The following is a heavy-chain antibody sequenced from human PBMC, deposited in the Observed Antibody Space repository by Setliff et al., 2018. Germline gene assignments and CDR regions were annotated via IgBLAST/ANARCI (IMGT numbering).Heavy chain of an antibody. CDR3: ARLGVDDSSGYYYPGGYMDV. Sequence: PSETLSLTCTVSGGSISRYHWSWIRQPPGKGLEWIGYIQTSGTTNYNPSLKSRVTISVDTSKNQFSLRLKSVTAADTAVYYCARLGVDDSSGYYYPGGYMDVWGKGTTVTVSS. D-gene: IGHD3-22*01. J-gene: IGHJ6*04. V-gene: IGHV4-4*08. CDR2: IQTSGTT. CDR1: GGSISRYH.